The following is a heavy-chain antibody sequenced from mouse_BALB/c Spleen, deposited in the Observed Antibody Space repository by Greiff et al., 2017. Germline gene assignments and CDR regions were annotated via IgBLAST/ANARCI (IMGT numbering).Heavy chain of an antibody. CDR2: IWAGGST. D-gene: IGHD2-2*01. CDR1: GFSLTSYG. J-gene: IGHJ4*01. CDR3: ARGLNFLYAMDY. V-gene: IGHV2-9*02. Sequence: VQLQQSGPGLVAPSQSLSITCTVSGFSLTSYGVHWVRQPPGKGLEWLGVIWAGGSTNYNSALMSRLSISKDNSKSQVFLKMNSLQTDDTAMYYCARGLNFLYAMDYWGQGTSVTVSS.